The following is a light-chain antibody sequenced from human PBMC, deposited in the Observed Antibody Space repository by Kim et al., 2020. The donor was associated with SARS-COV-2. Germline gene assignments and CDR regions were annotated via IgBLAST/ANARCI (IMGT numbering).Light chain of an antibody. V-gene: IGKV3-11*01. CDR1: QSVSSD. J-gene: IGKJ2*01. Sequence: PGERATRSCRASQSVSSDFAWYQQKPGQAPRLLIYDASNRATGIPARFSGSGSGTDFTLTISSLEPEYFAVYYCQRRSNWPPYTFGQGTKLEI. CDR3: QRRSNWPPYT. CDR2: DAS.